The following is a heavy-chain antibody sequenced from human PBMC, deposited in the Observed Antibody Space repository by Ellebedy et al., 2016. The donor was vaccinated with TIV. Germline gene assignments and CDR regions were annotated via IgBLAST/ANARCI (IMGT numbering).Heavy chain of an antibody. J-gene: IGHJ3*02. CDR1: GFTFSDHH. Sequence: GESLKISCAASGFTFSDHHMDWDRQAPGQGLEWVGRTRNKNNIYTAEYVASVKGRFTISRDDSKNSLYLQMNSLKTEDTAVYYCVSPAGSSGYWEAFDIWGQGTMVTVSS. CDR3: VSPAGSSGYWEAFDI. V-gene: IGHV3-72*01. D-gene: IGHD3-22*01. CDR2: TRNKNNIYTA.